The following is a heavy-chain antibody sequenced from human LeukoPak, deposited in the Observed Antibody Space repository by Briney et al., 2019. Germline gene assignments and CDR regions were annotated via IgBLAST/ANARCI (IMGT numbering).Heavy chain of an antibody. D-gene: IGHD6-6*01. Sequence: KTSETLSLTCTVSGGSISSYYWSWVRQPAGKGLEWIGRINASGNTNYNPSLKGRVTMTVDTSKNQFSLNLRSMTAADTAVYYCARDPLYSSSSGYFDSWGQGTLVTVSS. CDR3: ARDPLYSSSSGYFDS. CDR2: INASGNT. V-gene: IGHV4-4*07. J-gene: IGHJ4*02. CDR1: GGSISSYY.